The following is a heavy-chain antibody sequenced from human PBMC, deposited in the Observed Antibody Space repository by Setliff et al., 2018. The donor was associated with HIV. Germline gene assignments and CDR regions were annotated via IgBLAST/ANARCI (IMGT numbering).Heavy chain of an antibody. D-gene: IGHD3-9*01. CDR1: GFTFSSYS. Sequence: KAGGSLRLSCAASGFTFSSYSMNWVRQAPGQGLEWVSSITSSSNYIYYADSVKGRFTISRDNAKNSLYLQMNSLRAEDTAMYYCARDRRRYDILTLHYMDVWGKGTTVTVSS. CDR3: ARDRRRYDILTLHYMDV. J-gene: IGHJ6*03. CDR2: ITSSSNYI. V-gene: IGHV3-21*01.